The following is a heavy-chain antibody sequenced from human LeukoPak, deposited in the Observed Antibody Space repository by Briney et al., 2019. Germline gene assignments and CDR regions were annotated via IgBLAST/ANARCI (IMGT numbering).Heavy chain of an antibody. Sequence: PGGSLRLSCAASGFTFSNTNMNWVRQAPGKGLKWVSFISASSNYIYYADSVKGRFTISRDNAQNSLYLQMNSLRAEATAVYFCSRVVNGYVDYWGQGTLVTVSS. V-gene: IGHV3-21*06. D-gene: IGHD2-8*01. CDR1: GFTFSNTN. CDR3: SRVVNGYVDY. J-gene: IGHJ4*02. CDR2: ISASSNYI.